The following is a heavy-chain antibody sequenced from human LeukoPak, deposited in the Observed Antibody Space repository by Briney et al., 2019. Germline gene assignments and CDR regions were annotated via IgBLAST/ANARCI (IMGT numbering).Heavy chain of an antibody. Sequence: ASVKVSCMASGYTFTSYGISWVRQAPGQGLEWMGWISAYNGHTNYAQKLQGRATMTTDTSTSTAYMELRSLRSDDTAVYYCARDLPFGYGSGRIFDYWGQGTLVTVSS. CDR3: ARDLPFGYGSGRIFDY. D-gene: IGHD3-10*01. CDR2: ISAYNGHT. J-gene: IGHJ4*02. CDR1: GYTFTSYG. V-gene: IGHV1-18*01.